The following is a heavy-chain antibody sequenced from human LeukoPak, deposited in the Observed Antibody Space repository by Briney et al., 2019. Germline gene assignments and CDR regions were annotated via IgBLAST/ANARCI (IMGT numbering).Heavy chain of an antibody. V-gene: IGHV3-21*01. CDR3: AKDCLTTSCYNTIDY. Sequence: GGSLRLSCAASGFTFSSYSMNWVRQAPGKGLEWVSSISSSSSYIYYADSVKDRFTISRGNSKNTLYLQMNSLRAEDTAVYYCAKDCLTTSCYNTIDYWGQGTLVTVSS. D-gene: IGHD2-2*02. CDR1: GFTFSSYS. CDR2: ISSSSSYI. J-gene: IGHJ4*02.